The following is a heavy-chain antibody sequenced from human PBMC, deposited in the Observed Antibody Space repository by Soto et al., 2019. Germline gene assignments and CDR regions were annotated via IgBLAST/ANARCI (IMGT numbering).Heavy chain of an antibody. V-gene: IGHV3-33*08. CDR3: AREYLGIAARLDY. J-gene: IGHJ4*02. Sequence: GGALRLSCSASGFPFSVYGMHSVRPAPGKGLEWVAVIWYDGSNKYYADSVKGRFTISRDNSKNTLYLQMNSLRAEDTAVYYCAREYLGIAARLDYWGQGNLVTVSA. CDR2: IWYDGSNK. D-gene: IGHD6-6*01. CDR1: GFPFSVYG.